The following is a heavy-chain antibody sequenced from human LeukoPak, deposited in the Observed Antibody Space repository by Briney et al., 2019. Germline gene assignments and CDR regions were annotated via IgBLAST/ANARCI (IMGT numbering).Heavy chain of an antibody. Sequence: PGGSLRLSCAASGFTFSSYWMSWVRQAPGKGLEWVANIKQDGSEKYYVDSVKGRFTISRDNAKNSLYLQMNSLRAEDTAVYYCARVGSRRGSGGSCYKYWGQGTPVTVSS. CDR3: ARVGSRRGSGGSCYKY. D-gene: IGHD2-15*01. CDR2: IKQDGSEK. J-gene: IGHJ4*02. V-gene: IGHV3-7*01. CDR1: GFTFSSYW.